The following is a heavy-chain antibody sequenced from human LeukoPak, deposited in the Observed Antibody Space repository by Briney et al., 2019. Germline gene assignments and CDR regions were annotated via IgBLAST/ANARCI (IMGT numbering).Heavy chain of an antibody. CDR1: GYTFPSYD. Sequence: GASVKVSCKASGYTFPSYDINWVRQATGQGLEWMGWMNPNSGNTGYAQKFQGRVTMTRNTSISTAYMELSSLRSEDTAVYYCAGGLNRNDYGDYGYWGQGTLVTVSS. CDR2: MNPNSGNT. D-gene: IGHD4-17*01. V-gene: IGHV1-8*01. J-gene: IGHJ4*02. CDR3: AGGLNRNDYGDYGY.